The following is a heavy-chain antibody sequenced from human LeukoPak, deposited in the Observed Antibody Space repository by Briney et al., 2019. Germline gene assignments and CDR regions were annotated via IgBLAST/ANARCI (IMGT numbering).Heavy chain of an antibody. CDR3: AKQGPARIPIVVVTAMAH. D-gene: IGHD2-21*02. V-gene: IGHV3-23*01. CDR1: GFTFSSYA. Sequence: GGSLRLSCAASGFTFSSYAMSWVRQAPGKGLEWVSAISGSGGSTYYADSVKGRFTFSRDNSKNTLYLQMNSLRAEDTAVYYCAKQGPARIPIVVVTAMAHWGQGTLVTVSS. J-gene: IGHJ4*02. CDR2: ISGSGGST.